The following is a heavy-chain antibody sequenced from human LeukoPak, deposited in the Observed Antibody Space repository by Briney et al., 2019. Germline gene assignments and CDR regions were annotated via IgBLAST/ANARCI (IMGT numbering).Heavy chain of an antibody. D-gene: IGHD1-1*01. CDR1: GGSISSYY. J-gene: IGHJ5*02. CDR3: AREGTAGTNLNWFDP. CDR2: ISYSGST. V-gene: IGHV4-59*01. Sequence: SETLSLTCTVSGGSISSYYWSWIRQPPGKGLEWIGHISYSGSTNFNPSLKSRVTISVDTSKNQFSLKLSSVTAADTAVYYCAREGTAGTNLNWFDPWGQGTLVTVSS.